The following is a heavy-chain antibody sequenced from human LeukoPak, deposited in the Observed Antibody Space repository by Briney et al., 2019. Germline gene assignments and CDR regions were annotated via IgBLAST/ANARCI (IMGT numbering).Heavy chain of an antibody. D-gene: IGHD2-15*01. V-gene: IGHV3-7*01. CDR2: IKKTGSET. CDR3: AREDGYCSGGNCYSYFDS. CDR1: GFTFRHFW. J-gene: IGHJ4*02. Sequence: GGSLRLSYAASGFTFRHFWMSWVRQAPGKGLEWVAYIKKTGSETYYVDSVKGRFTITRDNTRNSLFLQMYSLRAEDTAVYFCAREDGYCSGGNCYSYFDSWGQGTLVTVSS.